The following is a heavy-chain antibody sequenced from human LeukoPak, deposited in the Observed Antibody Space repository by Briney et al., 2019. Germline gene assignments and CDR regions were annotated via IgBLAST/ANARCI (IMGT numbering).Heavy chain of an antibody. CDR3: AKGGPDSSAYYVDY. Sequence: GGSLRLSCAASGFXFSSYGMHWVRQAPGKGLEWVAIISYDGSYKYYADAVKGRFTISRENSKNTLSLQMNSLRAEDTAVYYCAKGGPDSSAYYVDYWGQGTLVTVSS. CDR2: ISYDGSYK. V-gene: IGHV3-30*18. J-gene: IGHJ4*02. D-gene: IGHD3-22*01. CDR1: GFXFSSYG.